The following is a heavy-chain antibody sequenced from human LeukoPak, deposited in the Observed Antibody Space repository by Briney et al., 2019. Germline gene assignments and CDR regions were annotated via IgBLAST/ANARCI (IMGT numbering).Heavy chain of an antibody. Sequence: SETLSLTCAVSGGSISSSNWWSWVRPPPGKGLEWIGEIYHSGSTNYNPSLKSRVTISVDKSKNQFSLKLSSVTAADTAVYYCARERVWNGDYECYYYGMDVWGQGTTVTVSS. CDR3: ARERVWNGDYECYYYGMDV. CDR2: IYHSGST. V-gene: IGHV4-4*02. CDR1: GGSISSSNW. D-gene: IGHD4-17*01. J-gene: IGHJ6*02.